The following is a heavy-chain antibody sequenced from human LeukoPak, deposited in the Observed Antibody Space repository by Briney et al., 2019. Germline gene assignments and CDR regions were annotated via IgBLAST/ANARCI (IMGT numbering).Heavy chain of an antibody. V-gene: IGHV3-21*01. D-gene: IGHD3-3*01. CDR3: ARTTYYDFWSGYYQSTYGMDV. CDR1: GFTFSSYS. Sequence: GGSLRLSCAASGFTFSSYSMNWVRQAPGKGLEWVSSISSSSSYIYYADSVKGRFTISRDNAKNSLYLQMNSLRAEDTAVYYCARTTYYDFWSGYYQSTYGMDVWGQGTTVTVSS. CDR2: ISSSSSYI. J-gene: IGHJ6*02.